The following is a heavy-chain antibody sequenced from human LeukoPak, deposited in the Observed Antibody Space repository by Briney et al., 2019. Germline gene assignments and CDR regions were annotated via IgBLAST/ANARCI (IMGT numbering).Heavy chain of an antibody. J-gene: IGHJ6*02. CDR2: ISSSGSTI. CDR1: GFTFSDYY. V-gene: IGHV3-11*01. CDR3: ARVSNSGFLEWSIDCGMDV. Sequence: GGSLRLSCAASGFTFSDYYMSWIRQAPGKGLEWVSYISSSGSTIYYADSVKGRFTISRDNAKNSLYLQMNSLRAEDTAVYYCARVSNSGFLEWSIDCGMDVWGQGTTVTVSS. D-gene: IGHD3-3*01.